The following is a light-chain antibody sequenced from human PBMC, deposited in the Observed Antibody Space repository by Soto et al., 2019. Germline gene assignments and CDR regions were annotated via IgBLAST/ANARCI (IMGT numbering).Light chain of an antibody. CDR2: EVS. J-gene: IGLJ2*01. CDR1: SSDIGVYNY. V-gene: IGLV2-14*01. CDR3: ISYTTTYTRVL. Sequence: QSALTQPASVSGSPGQSITISCTGTSSDIGVYNYVSWYQQHPGKAPKLMIYEVSNRPLGISNRFSGSKSGNTASLTISGLQAEDEADYYCISYTTTYTRVLFGGGTKLTVL.